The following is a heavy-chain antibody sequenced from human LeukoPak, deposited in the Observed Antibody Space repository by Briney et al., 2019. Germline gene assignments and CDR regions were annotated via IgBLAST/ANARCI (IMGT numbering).Heavy chain of an antibody. D-gene: IGHD3-3*01. CDR1: GGTFSSYA. V-gene: IGHV1-69*13. J-gene: IGHJ4*02. Sequence: SVKVSCKASGGTFSSYAISWVRQAPGQGLEWMGGIIPIFGTANYAQKFQGRVTITADESTSTAYMELSSLRSEDTAVYYCASMGVNEFWSGYYHIDYWGQGTLVTVSS. CDR3: ASMGVNEFWSGYYHIDY. CDR2: IIPIFGTA.